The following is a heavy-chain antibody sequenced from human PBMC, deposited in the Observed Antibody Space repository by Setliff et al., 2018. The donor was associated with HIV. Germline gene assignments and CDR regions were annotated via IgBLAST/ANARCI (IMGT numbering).Heavy chain of an antibody. D-gene: IGHD2-15*01. V-gene: IGHV1-69*05. CDR1: GYTFSNYV. Sequence: SVKVSCKASGYTFSNYVMQWVRQAPGQRLEWMGGIIPIFGTANYAQKFQGRVTITTDESTSTAYMELGSLRSEDTAVYYCARGYCSGGSCYGTYYYYGMDVWGQGTTVTVSS. J-gene: IGHJ6*02. CDR2: IIPIFGTA. CDR3: ARGYCSGGSCYGTYYYYGMDV.